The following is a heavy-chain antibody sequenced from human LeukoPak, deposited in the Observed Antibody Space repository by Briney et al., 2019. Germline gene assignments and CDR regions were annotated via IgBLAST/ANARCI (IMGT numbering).Heavy chain of an antibody. J-gene: IGHJ4*02. V-gene: IGHV1-2*02. Sequence: GASVKVSCKASGYTFTGYYMHWVRQAPGQGLEWMGWINPNSGGTNYAQKFQGRVTMTRDTSISTAYMELSRLRSDDTAVYYCARGAPYYDILTGYLGKDDYWGQGTLVTVSS. D-gene: IGHD3-9*01. CDR2: INPNSGGT. CDR3: ARGAPYYDILTGYLGKDDY. CDR1: GYTFTGYY.